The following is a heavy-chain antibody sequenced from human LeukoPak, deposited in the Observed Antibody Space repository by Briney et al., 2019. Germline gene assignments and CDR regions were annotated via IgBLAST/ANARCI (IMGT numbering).Heavy chain of an antibody. CDR2: IYYSGST. CDR3: ARVASGYTTLDY. J-gene: IGHJ4*02. CDR1: GGSISSYY. D-gene: IGHD3-3*01. Sequence: TSETLSLTCTVSGGSISSYYWSWIRQPPGKGLEWIGYIYYSGSTNYNPSLKSRVTISVDTSKNQFSLKLSSVTAADTAVYYCARVASGYTTLDYWGQGTLVTVSS. V-gene: IGHV4-59*01.